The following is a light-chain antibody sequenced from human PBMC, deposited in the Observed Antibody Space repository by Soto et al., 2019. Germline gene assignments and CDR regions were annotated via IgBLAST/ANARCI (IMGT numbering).Light chain of an antibody. CDR3: CSYAGPYYYV. CDR2: DVT. V-gene: IGLV2-11*01. Sequence: QSARTHPLSVSWSPGHSVTIACTGTSSDVGAYNYVSWYQQHPGNAPKLMIYDVTKRPSGVPDRFSGSKSANTASLTISGLQAEDEGDYFCCSYAGPYYYVFGTGTKVTVL. CDR1: SSDVGAYNY. J-gene: IGLJ1*01.